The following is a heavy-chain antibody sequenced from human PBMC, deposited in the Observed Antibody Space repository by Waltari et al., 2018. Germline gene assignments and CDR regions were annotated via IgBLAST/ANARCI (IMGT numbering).Heavy chain of an antibody. J-gene: IGHJ4*02. Sequence: QVQLVQSGAEVKKPGSSVKVSCKASGGTFSSYAISWVRQAPGQGLEWMGGIIPIFGTANYAQKVQGRVTIPADESTSTAYMELSSLRSEDTAVYYCASTVEMATRFDYWGQGTLVTVSS. CDR3: ASTVEMATRFDY. CDR1: GGTFSSYA. D-gene: IGHD5-12*01. CDR2: IIPIFGTA. V-gene: IGHV1-69*12.